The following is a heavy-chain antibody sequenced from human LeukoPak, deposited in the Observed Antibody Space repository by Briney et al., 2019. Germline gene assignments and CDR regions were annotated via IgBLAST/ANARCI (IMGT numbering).Heavy chain of an antibody. CDR3: ARGPLTLRSVLNPHVDI. D-gene: IGHD3-10*02. CDR1: GGSFSGYY. Sequence: SETLSLTCAVYGGSFSGYYWSWIRQHPGKGLEWIGYIYYSGSTYYNPSLKSRVTISVDTSKNQFSLKLSSVTAADTAVYYCARGPLTLRSVLNPHVDIWGQGTMVTVSS. CDR2: IYYSGST. V-gene: IGHV4-31*11. J-gene: IGHJ3*02.